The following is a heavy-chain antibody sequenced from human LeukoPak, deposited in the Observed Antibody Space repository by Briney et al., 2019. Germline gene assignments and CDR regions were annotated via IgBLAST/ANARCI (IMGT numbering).Heavy chain of an antibody. V-gene: IGHV3-48*04. Sequence: GGSLRLSCAASGLTFSKYSMTWVRQAPGKGLEWVSFIDTSSTTMYYTDSVKGRFTISRDNAKNSLYLQMNSLRVEDTAIYYCARDNWVDCWGQGTLVTVSS. CDR2: IDTSSTTM. CDR1: GLTFSKYS. J-gene: IGHJ5*01. CDR3: ARDNWVDC.